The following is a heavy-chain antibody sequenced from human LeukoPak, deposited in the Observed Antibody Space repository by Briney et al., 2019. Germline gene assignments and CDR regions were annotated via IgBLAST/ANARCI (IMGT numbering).Heavy chain of an antibody. V-gene: IGHV1-69*13. Sequence: SVKVSYKASGGTLSTYTFSSVRQAPGQGLEWIGRIITIFGAANYAQKFQGRVTISADESTGTVYMELRSLRSEDTAVYYCARDPDSWGQGTLVTVSP. CDR1: GGTLSTYT. J-gene: IGHJ4*02. CDR2: IITIFGAA. CDR3: ARDPDS.